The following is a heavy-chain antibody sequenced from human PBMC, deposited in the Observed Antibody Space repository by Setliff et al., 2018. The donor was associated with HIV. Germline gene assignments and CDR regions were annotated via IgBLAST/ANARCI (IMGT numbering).Heavy chain of an antibody. Sequence: GGSLRLSCAASGFTFSSYSMNWVRQAPGKGLEWVSSISSSSSYIYYADSVKGRFNISRDNAKNSLYLQMNSLRVEDTAVYYCAKLDYYDYSGSWARKVAIDFWGRGTMVTVSS. D-gene: IGHD3-22*01. CDR1: GFTFSSYS. J-gene: IGHJ3*01. CDR2: ISSSSSYI. V-gene: IGHV3-21*04. CDR3: AKLDYYDYSGSWARKVAIDF.